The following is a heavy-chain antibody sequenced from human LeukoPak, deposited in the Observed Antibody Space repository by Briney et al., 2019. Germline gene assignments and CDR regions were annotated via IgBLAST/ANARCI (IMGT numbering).Heavy chain of an antibody. Sequence: GGSLRLSCAASVFTFDDYAMHWVRQAPGKGLEWVSLISWDGDSTYYADSVQGRFTISRDNSKNSLYLQMNSLRAEDTALYYCAKDRRGGSYEGYFDYWGQGTLVTVSS. J-gene: IGHJ4*02. CDR1: VFTFDDYA. D-gene: IGHD1-26*01. CDR2: ISWDGDST. V-gene: IGHV3-43D*03. CDR3: AKDRRGGSYEGYFDY.